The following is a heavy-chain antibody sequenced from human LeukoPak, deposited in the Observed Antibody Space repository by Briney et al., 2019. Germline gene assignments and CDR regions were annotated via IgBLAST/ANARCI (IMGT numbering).Heavy chain of an antibody. CDR2: IYYSGST. V-gene: IGHV4-31*03. D-gene: IGHD2-2*01. Sequence: SQTLSLTCTVSGGSISSGGYYWSWIRQHPGKGLEWIGYIYYSGSTYYNPSLKSRVTISVDTSKNQFSLKLNSVTAADTAVYYCARLGCSSASCYPGNWGQGTLVTVSS. J-gene: IGHJ4*02. CDR3: ARLGCSSASCYPGN. CDR1: GGSISSGGYY.